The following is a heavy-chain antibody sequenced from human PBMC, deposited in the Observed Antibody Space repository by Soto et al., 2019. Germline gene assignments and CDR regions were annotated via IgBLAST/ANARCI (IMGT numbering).Heavy chain of an antibody. CDR3: TRGTDVRVTSDFDY. D-gene: IGHD2-21*02. J-gene: IGHJ4*02. V-gene: IGHV3-9*01. CDR2: ISWNGGTI. CDR1: GFTFDDYA. Sequence: EVQLVESGGGLAQPGRSLRLSCAASGFTFDDYAMHWVRQVPGKGLEWVSGISWNGGTIGYAVSVKGRFIISRDNAKNSLYLQMNSLRTEDTALYYCTRGTDVRVTSDFDYWGQGTLVTVSS.